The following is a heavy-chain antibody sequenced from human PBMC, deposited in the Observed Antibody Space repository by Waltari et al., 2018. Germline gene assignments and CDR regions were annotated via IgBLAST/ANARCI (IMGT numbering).Heavy chain of an antibody. CDR2: IDTGCST. CDR1: GFTVSSNY. V-gene: IGHV3-53*01. CDR3: ARGSSSWYWFDP. Sequence: EVQLVESGGGLIQPGGSLRLSCAASGFTVSSNYMRWVRQATGKGLGWYSGIDTGCSTYYADPVNGRFTSSIDNSKNTLYLLMNSRRAEDTAVYDCARGSSSWYWFDPWGQGTLVTVSS. J-gene: IGHJ5*02. D-gene: IGHD6-13*01.